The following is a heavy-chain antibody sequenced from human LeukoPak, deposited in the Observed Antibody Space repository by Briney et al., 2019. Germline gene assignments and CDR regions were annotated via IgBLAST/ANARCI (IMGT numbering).Heavy chain of an antibody. D-gene: IGHD5-18*01. CDR2: ISYDGSNK. CDR1: GFTFSSYA. Sequence: PPGGSLRLSCAASGFTFSSYAMHWVRQAPGKGLEWVAVISYDGSNKYYADSVKGRFTISRDNSKNTLYLQMNSLRAEDTAVYYCARDLLTAMVSSYWGQGTLVTVSS. J-gene: IGHJ4*02. CDR3: ARDLLTAMVSSY. V-gene: IGHV3-30-3*01.